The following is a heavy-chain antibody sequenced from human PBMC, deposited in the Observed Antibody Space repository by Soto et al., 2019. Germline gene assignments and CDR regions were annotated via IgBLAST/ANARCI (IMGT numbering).Heavy chain of an antibody. CDR1: GYTFTSYD. J-gene: IGHJ5*02. CDR3: ARGLGQSITIFGVVPSYNWFDP. CDR2: MNPNSGNT. V-gene: IGHV1-8*01. D-gene: IGHD3-3*01. Sequence: ASVKVSCKASGYTFTSYDINWVRQAAGQGLEWMGWMNPNSGNTGYAQKFQGRVTMTRNTSISTAYMELSSLRSEDTAVYYCARGLGQSITIFGVVPSYNWFDPWGQGTLVTVSS.